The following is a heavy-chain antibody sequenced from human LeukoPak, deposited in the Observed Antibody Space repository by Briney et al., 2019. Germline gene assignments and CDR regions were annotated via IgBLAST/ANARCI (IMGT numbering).Heavy chain of an antibody. Sequence: GGSLRLSCAASGFTFDDYGMSWVRQAPGKGLEWVSGINWNGGSTGYADSVKGRFTISRDNSKNILYLQMNSLTAEDTAVYWCAKDPINWGSIYFDCWGQGTLVTVSS. CDR3: AKDPINWGSIYFDC. J-gene: IGHJ4*02. D-gene: IGHD7-27*01. CDR2: INWNGGST. V-gene: IGHV3-20*04. CDR1: GFTFDDYG.